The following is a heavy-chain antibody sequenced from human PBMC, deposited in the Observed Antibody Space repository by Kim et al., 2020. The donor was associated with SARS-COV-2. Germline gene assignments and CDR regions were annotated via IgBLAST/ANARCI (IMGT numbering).Heavy chain of an antibody. D-gene: IGHD3-16*01. V-gene: IGHV3-30*02. J-gene: IGHJ4*02. CDR3: AKDHVGGGDY. CDR2: NK. Sequence: NKQYAAPVKGTFTLSRDNYKDKLELQMNSRRAEDTAVYYCAKDHVGGGDYWGQGTLVTVSS.